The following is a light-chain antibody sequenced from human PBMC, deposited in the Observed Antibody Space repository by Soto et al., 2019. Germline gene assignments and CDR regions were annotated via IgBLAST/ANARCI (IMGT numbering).Light chain of an antibody. Sequence: QSALTQPPSVSGAPGQRVTISCTGSSSNIGAGYDVHWYQQLPGTAPKLLIYGNNNRPSGVPDRFSGSKSGTSASVAITGLQAEDEADYYCQSYDSSLGYVFGTGTKLTVL. CDR1: SSNIGAGYD. CDR2: GNN. V-gene: IGLV1-40*01. J-gene: IGLJ1*01. CDR3: QSYDSSLGYV.